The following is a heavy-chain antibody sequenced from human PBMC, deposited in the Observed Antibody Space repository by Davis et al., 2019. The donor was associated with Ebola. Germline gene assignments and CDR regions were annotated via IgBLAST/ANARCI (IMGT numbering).Heavy chain of an antibody. Sequence: GGSLRLSCAASGFAFSLYAMHWVRQAPGKGLEWVAVISHDGNNQHYADSVKGRFTISRDNSKNTLNLQMSSLRADDTAVYYCRALGYCRGTSCFGAGWFDPWGQGTLVTVSS. V-gene: IGHV3-30-3*01. CDR2: ISHDGNNQ. CDR1: GFAFSLYA. J-gene: IGHJ5*02. D-gene: IGHD2-2*01. CDR3: RALGYCRGTSCFGAGWFDP.